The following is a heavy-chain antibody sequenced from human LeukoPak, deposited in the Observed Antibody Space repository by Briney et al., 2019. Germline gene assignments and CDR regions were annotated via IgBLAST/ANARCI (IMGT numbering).Heavy chain of an antibody. CDR2: IQLDGGEE. V-gene: IGHV3-7*04. CDR3: ARVKCSTTTCYFDY. D-gene: IGHD2-2*01. Sequence: GGSLRLSCAASGFSFSSYWMTWVRQAPGKGLEWVANIQLDGGEEYYVYSVKGRFTISRDNAKNSLSLQMKSLRVDDTAVYYCARVKCSTTTCYFDYWGQGTPVTVSS. J-gene: IGHJ4*02. CDR1: GFSFSSYW.